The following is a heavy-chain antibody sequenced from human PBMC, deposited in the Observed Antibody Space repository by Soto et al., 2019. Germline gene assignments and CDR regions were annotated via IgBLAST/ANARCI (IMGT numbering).Heavy chain of an antibody. CDR1: GFTFSSYA. Sequence: EVQLLESGGGLVQPGGSLRLSCAVSGFTFSSYAMNWVRQAPGKGLEWVSVISGSGGSTYYADSVKGRFTISRDNSKTTLYMQMNSLRAVDTAVYSCAKRAVGIYFDYWGQGTLVTVSS. CDR3: AKRAVGIYFDY. J-gene: IGHJ4*02. CDR2: ISGSGGST. V-gene: IGHV3-23*01. D-gene: IGHD6-13*01.